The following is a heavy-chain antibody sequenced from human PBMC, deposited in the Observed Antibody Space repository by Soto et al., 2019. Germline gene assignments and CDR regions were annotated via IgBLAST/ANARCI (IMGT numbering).Heavy chain of an antibody. CDR1: GFTFSNFS. D-gene: IGHD2-2*02. J-gene: IGHJ6*02. CDR3: AREYTAWPLAYGLDV. V-gene: IGHV3-21*01. CDR2: INSRSDI. Sequence: GGSLRLSCVGSGFTFSNFSINWVRQAPGKGLEWVSSINSRSDIYYADSVKGRFTISRDNAKNSVSLQMNSLRAEDTAVYYCAREYTAWPLAYGLDVWGQGTTVTVSS.